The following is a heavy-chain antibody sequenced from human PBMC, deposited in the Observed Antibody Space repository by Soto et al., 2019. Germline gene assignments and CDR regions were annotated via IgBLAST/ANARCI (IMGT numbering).Heavy chain of an antibody. D-gene: IGHD3-22*01. CDR1: GYTFTSYA. CDR2: INAGNGNT. CDR3: ARAYYYDSSGYYQDY. Sequence: QVQLVQSGAEVKKPGASVKVSCKASGYTFTSYAMHWVRQAPGQRLEWMGWINAGNGNTKYSQKFQGSVTITRDTSASTAYMELSSLRSEDTAVYYCARAYYYDSSGYYQDYWGQGTLVTVSS. J-gene: IGHJ4*02. V-gene: IGHV1-3*01.